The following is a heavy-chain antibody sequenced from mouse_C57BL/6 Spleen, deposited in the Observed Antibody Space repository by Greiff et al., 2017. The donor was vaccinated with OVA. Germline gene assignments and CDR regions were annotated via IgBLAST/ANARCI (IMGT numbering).Heavy chain of an antibody. V-gene: IGHV14-2*01. D-gene: IGHD1-1*01. CDR1: GFNIKDYY. J-gene: IGHJ2*01. CDR2: IDPEDGET. Sequence: EVQLQESGAELVKPGASVKLSCTASGFNIKDYYMHWVKQRTEQGLEWIGRIDPEDGETKYAPKFQGKATITADTSSNTAYLQLSSLTSEDTAVYYCARSWRAPDYYGSSYFDYWGQGTTLTVSS. CDR3: ARSWRAPDYYGSSYFDY.